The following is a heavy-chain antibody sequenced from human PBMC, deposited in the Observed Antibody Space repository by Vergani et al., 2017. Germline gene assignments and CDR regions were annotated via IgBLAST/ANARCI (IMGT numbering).Heavy chain of an antibody. CDR1: GFSFSGYW. Sequence: EVQLVESGGGLIHPGGSLRLSCEGSGFSFSGYWMHWVRQSPEKGLVWVSRIKSDGSITNYGDSVKGRFTISRDNAKNTLYLEMNSLRGDDTAIYYCVRARCSGPCFMSNWFDSWGQGTLVTVSS. CDR2: IKSDGSIT. J-gene: IGHJ5*01. V-gene: IGHV3-74*01. CDR3: VRARCSGPCFMSNWFDS. D-gene: IGHD5-12*01.